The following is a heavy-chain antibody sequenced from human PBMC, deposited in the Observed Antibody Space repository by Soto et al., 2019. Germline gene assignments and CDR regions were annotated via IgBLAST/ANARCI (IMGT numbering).Heavy chain of an antibody. CDR3: ARGLGGRMDD. CDR1: GTIFSSYT. V-gene: IGHV1-69*08. J-gene: IGHJ6*02. Sequence: QVQLVQSGAEVKKPGSSVRVSCKASGTIFSSYTISWVRQAPGQGLEWMGRIIPILGETNSAQKFQGRVTITADKPTNTAYMQLNSLRLEDTAVYYCARGLGGRMDDWGQGTTVTVSS. CDR2: IIPILGET. D-gene: IGHD3-16*01.